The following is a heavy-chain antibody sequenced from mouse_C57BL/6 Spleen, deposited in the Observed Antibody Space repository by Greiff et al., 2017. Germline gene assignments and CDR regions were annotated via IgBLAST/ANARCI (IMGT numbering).Heavy chain of an antibody. Sequence: VQLKESGPVLVKPGASVKMSCKASGYTFPDYYLNWVKQSHGKSLEWIGVINPYNGGTSYNQKFKGKATLTVDKSSSTAYMELNSLTSEDSAVYYCARDYDGYYRGFAYWGQGTLVTVSA. CDR1: GYTFPDYY. D-gene: IGHD2-3*01. CDR3: ARDYDGYYRGFAY. V-gene: IGHV1-19*01. J-gene: IGHJ3*01. CDR2: INPYNGGT.